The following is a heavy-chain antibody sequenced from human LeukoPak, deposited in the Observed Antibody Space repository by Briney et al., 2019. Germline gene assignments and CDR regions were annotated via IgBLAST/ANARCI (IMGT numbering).Heavy chain of an antibody. J-gene: IGHJ5*02. CDR3: TTERYSSSWYVWFDP. CDR1: GFTFSNAW. Sequence: GGSLRLSCAASGFTFSNAWMSWVRQAPGKGLEWVGRIKSKTDGGTTDYGAPVKGRFTISRDDSKNTLYLQMNSLKTEDTAVYYCTTERYSSSWYVWFDPWGQGTLVTVSS. D-gene: IGHD6-13*01. V-gene: IGHV3-15*01. CDR2: IKSKTDGGTT.